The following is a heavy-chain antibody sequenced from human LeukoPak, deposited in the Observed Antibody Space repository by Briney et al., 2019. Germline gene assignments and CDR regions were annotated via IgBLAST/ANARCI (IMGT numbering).Heavy chain of an antibody. D-gene: IGHD3-10*01. J-gene: IGHJ5*02. CDR3: AKDSILLWFGNLGEGWFDP. V-gene: IGHV3-23*01. CDR2: ISGGAGST. Sequence: PGGSLRLSCAASGFTFSSYAMTWVRQAPGKGLEWVAGISGGAGSTYYADSVKGRFTISRDNSRNTLYLQMNSLRVEDTAVYYCAKDSILLWFGNLGEGWFDPWGQGTLVTVSS. CDR1: GFTFSSYA.